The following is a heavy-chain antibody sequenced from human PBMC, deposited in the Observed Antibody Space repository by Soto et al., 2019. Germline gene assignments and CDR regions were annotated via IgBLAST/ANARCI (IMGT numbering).Heavy chain of an antibody. Sequence: PVQSLKISCKASRYNFTNSWISWVRQMPGKGLEWLGRIDPSDSYTNYSPSFRGHVTISADKSISTFYVQWSSLKASDSGLYFCATIHGTSSQGRYYYHMDVWAQGTKVTV. CDR2: IDPSDSYT. CDR3: ATIHGTSSQGRYYYHMDV. D-gene: IGHD6-6*01. J-gene: IGHJ6*03. V-gene: IGHV5-10-1*01. CDR1: RYNFTNSW.